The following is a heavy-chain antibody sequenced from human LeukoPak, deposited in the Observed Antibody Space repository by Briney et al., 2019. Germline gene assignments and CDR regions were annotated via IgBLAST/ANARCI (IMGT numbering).Heavy chain of an antibody. CDR1: GFTFSNYA. J-gene: IGHJ4*02. D-gene: IGHD3-10*01. CDR2: LRYDGSYR. CDR3: AKDRGLHFGELLYIDY. V-gene: IGHV3-30*02. Sequence: GGSLRLSCAASGFTFSNYAMHWVRQPPGKGLEWVTFLRYDGSYRYYADSVKGRFTISRDNSKNTLYLQMNSLRPDDTAVYYCAKDRGLHFGELLYIDYWGQGTLVTVSS.